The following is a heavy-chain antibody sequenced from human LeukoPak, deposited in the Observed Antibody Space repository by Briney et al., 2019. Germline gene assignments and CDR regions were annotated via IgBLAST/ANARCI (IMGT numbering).Heavy chain of an antibody. Sequence: GGSLRLSCAASGFTFSSYGMHWVRQAPGKGLEWVAVISYDGSNKYYADSVKGRFTISRDNSKNTLYLQMNSLRAEDTAVYYCAKDGHDFWSGYYPPVYYFDYWGQGTLVTVSS. D-gene: IGHD3-3*01. V-gene: IGHV3-30*18. CDR2: ISYDGSNK. CDR3: AKDGHDFWSGYYPPVYYFDY. J-gene: IGHJ4*02. CDR1: GFTFSSYG.